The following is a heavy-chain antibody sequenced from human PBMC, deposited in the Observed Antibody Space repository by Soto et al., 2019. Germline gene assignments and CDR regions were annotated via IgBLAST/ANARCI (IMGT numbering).Heavy chain of an antibody. CDR3: ARSYDFWSGYSDFDP. Sequence: ASVKVSCKASGYTFTSYAMHWVRQAPGQRLEWTGWINAGNGNTKYSQKFQGRVTITRDTSASTAYMELSSLRSEDTAVYYCARSYDFWSGYSDFDPWGQGTLVTVSS. CDR2: INAGNGNT. V-gene: IGHV1-3*01. J-gene: IGHJ5*02. D-gene: IGHD3-3*01. CDR1: GYTFTSYA.